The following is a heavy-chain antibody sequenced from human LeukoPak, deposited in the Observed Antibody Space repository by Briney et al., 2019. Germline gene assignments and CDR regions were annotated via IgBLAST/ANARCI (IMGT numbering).Heavy chain of an antibody. Sequence: PSETLSLTCTVSGGSSTSYYWSWIRQPPGKGLEWIGRIYTSGSTNYNPSLKSRVTMSVDTSKNQFSLKLSSVTAAYTAVYYCATSAYYYYVDVWGKGTTVTVSS. CDR2: IYTSGST. J-gene: IGHJ6*03. V-gene: IGHV4-4*07. CDR3: ATSAYYYYVDV. CDR1: GGSSTSYY.